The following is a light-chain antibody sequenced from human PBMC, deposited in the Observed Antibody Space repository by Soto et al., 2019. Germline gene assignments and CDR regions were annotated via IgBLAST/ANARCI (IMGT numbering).Light chain of an antibody. CDR2: RNN. CDR1: SSNIGSNY. J-gene: IGLJ2*01. V-gene: IGLV1-47*01. Sequence: QSVLTQPPSASGTPGQRVTISCSGSSSNIGSNYVYWYQQLPGTAPKLLIYRNNQRPSGVPDRFSGSKTGTSASLAISGLRYEDEADYYCSRWYESMSALVFGGGTKLTVL. CDR3: SRWYESMSALV.